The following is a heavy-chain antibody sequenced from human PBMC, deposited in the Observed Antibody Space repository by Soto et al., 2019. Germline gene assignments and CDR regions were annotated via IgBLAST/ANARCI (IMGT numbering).Heavy chain of an antibody. CDR2: MNPNSGNT. J-gene: IGHJ4*02. CDR3: ATPLIRYCSGGSCYRRVNY. D-gene: IGHD2-15*01. CDR1: GYTFTSYD. Sequence: ASVKVSCKASGYTFTSYDINWVPQATGQGLEWMGWMNPNSGNTGYAQKFQGRVTMTRNTSISTAYMELSSLRSEDTAVYYCATPLIRYCSGGSCYRRVNYWGQGTLVPVS. V-gene: IGHV1-8*01.